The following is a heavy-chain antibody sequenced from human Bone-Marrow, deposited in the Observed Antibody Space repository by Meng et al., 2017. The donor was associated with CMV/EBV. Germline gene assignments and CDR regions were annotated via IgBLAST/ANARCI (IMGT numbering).Heavy chain of an antibody. J-gene: IGHJ4*02. Sequence: GGSLRLTCAASGFTFSSYAMYWVRQAPGKGLEWVAVISYDGSNKYYADSVKGRFTISRDNSKNTLYLQMHSLRAEDTAVYYCARKYQLLPFDYWGQGTLVTVSS. V-gene: IGHV3-30*04. D-gene: IGHD2-2*01. CDR1: GFTFSSYA. CDR3: ARKYQLLPFDY. CDR2: ISYDGSNK.